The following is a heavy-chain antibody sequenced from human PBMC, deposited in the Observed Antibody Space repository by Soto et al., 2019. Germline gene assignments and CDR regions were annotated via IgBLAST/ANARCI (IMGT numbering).Heavy chain of an antibody. Sequence: QVQLVESGGGVVQPGRSLRLSCAASGFTFSSYGMHWVRQAPGKGLEWVAVISYDGSNKYYADSVKGRFTISRDNSKNRLYLQMNSLRAEDTAVYYCAKHVVVVAVGYYGMDVWGQGTTVTVSS. V-gene: IGHV3-30*18. CDR1: GFTFSSYG. CDR3: AKHVVVVAVGYYGMDV. J-gene: IGHJ6*02. CDR2: ISYDGSNK. D-gene: IGHD2-15*01.